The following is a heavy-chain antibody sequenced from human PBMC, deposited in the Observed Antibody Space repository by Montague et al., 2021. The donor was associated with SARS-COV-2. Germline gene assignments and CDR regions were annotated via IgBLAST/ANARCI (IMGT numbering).Heavy chain of an antibody. CDR2: ISSSSSYI. D-gene: IGHD2-15*01. CDR1: GFTFSSYS. V-gene: IGHV3-21*01. J-gene: IGHJ6*02. Sequence: SLRLSCAASGFTFSSYSMNWVRQAPGKGLEWVSSISSSSSYIYYADSVKGRFTISRDNAKNSLYLQMNSLRAEDTAVYYRAREAYCSGGSCYSYYYYYGMDVWGQGTTVTVSS. CDR3: AREAYCSGGSCYSYYYYYGMDV.